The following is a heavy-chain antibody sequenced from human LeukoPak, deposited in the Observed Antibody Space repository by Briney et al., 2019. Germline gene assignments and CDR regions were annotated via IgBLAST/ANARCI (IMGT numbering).Heavy chain of an antibody. CDR3: ARDCITGMGNWFDP. Sequence: SETLSLTCTVSGGSISSYYWSWIRQPPGKGLEWIGYIYYSGSTNYNPSLKSRVTISVDTSKNQFSLKLSSVTAADTAVYYCARDCITGMGNWFDPWGQGTLVTVSS. CDR1: GGSISSYY. D-gene: IGHD1-20*01. J-gene: IGHJ5*02. V-gene: IGHV4-59*12. CDR2: IYYSGST.